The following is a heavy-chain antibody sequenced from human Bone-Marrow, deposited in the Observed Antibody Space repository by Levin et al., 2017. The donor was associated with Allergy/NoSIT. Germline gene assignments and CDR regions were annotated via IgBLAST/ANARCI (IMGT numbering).Heavy chain of an antibody. D-gene: IGHD1-1*01. CDR2: INSNSGGT. J-gene: IGHJ4*02. CDR1: GYTFSDNY. V-gene: IGHV1-2*06. Sequence: GESLKISCKASGYTFSDNYMHWVRQAPGQGLEWMGRINSNSGGTNYAQKFQGRVTMTRDTSISTVYMELSSLRSDDTAVYYCARAPRSTAITVGVYWGQGTLVTVPS. CDR3: ARAPRSTAITVGVY.